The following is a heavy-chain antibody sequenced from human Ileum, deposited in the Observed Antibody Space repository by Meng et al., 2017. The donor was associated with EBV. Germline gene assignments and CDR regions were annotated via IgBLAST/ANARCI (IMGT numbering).Heavy chain of an antibody. CDR2: ITTYNGDT. J-gene: IGHJ4*02. CDR3: ARTYYGSYGFDY. V-gene: IGHV1-18*01. CDR1: GYTFTDYG. Sequence: QVQLVQAGAEVKKPGASVKVSCKASGYTFTDYGISWVRQAPGQGPEWMGWITTYNGDTKYAQKFQGRVTMTRETSTNTAYMELTSLRSDDTAVYYCARTYYGSYGFDYWGQGTLVTVSS. D-gene: IGHD3-10*01.